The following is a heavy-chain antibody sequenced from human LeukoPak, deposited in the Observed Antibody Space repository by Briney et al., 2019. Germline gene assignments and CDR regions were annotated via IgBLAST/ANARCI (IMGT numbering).Heavy chain of an antibody. CDR2: LSGSGGST. V-gene: IGHV3-23*01. CDR3: AISYDDSLSGGFDY. CDR1: GFTFSSYE. D-gene: IGHD3-22*01. Sequence: GGSLRLSCAASGFTFSSYEMNWVRQAPGKGLEWVSALSGSGGSTYYADSVKGRFTISRDNSKNTLYLQMNSLRAEDTAVYYCAISYDDSLSGGFDYWGQGTLVTVSS. J-gene: IGHJ4*02.